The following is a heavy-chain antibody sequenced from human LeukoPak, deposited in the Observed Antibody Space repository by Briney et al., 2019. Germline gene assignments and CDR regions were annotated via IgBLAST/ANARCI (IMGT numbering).Heavy chain of an antibody. Sequence: SGTLSLTCAVSGDSISTNHWWSWVRQPPGKGLEWIGEVYHSGSTNYNPSLKSRVTISVDKSKNLFSLKLTSVTAADTAMYYCAGHRYVGAVAGLDYWGQGTLVTVSS. V-gene: IGHV4-4*02. CDR3: AGHRYVGAVAGLDY. CDR2: VYHSGST. CDR1: GDSISTNHW. J-gene: IGHJ4*02. D-gene: IGHD6-19*01.